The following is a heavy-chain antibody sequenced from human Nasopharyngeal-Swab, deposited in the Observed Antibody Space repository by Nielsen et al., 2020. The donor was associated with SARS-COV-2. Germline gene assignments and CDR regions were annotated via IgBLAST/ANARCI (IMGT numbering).Heavy chain of an antibody. CDR2: INPYSGGT. J-gene: IGHJ4*02. Sequence: ASAKVTCKASGYTFIGYYIQWVRQAPGQGLEWMGRINPYSGGTNYAQKFQGRVTMTRDTSISTAYMELSRLRSDDTAVYYCARAGIAVAAKNDYWGQGTLVTVSS. CDR1: GYTFIGYY. D-gene: IGHD6-19*01. V-gene: IGHV1-2*06. CDR3: ARAGIAVAAKNDY.